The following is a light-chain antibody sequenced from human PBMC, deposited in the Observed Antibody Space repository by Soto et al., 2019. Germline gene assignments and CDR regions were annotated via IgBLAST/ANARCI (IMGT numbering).Light chain of an antibody. CDR1: QSVTNKF. CDR3: LQYSTLPHT. J-gene: IGKJ2*01. Sequence: ETVLTQSPGPLSLSPGERATLSCRASQSVTNKFLSWYQQMPGQAPRLLIHCISSRATGIPDRFSGSGSVTDFTLTISRLEPEDFVVYYGLQYSTLPHTFGQGTKLEV. CDR2: CIS. V-gene: IGKV3-20*01.